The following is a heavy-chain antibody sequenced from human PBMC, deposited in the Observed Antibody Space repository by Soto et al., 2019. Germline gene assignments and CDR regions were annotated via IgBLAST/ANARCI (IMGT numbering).Heavy chain of an antibody. CDR3: ASDRRYGLVI. CDR1: GGTFSSHG. V-gene: IGHV1-69*12. CDR2: SIPLFGIT. J-gene: IGHJ4*02. D-gene: IGHD2-15*01. Sequence: QVQLVQSGAEVKKPGSSVKVSCKASGGTFSSHGFNWVRQAPGQGLEWIVGSIPLFGITNHTQKFQDSITITAAASTTTSYFGLRGLRSVDPAVYYCASDRRYGLVIWRRGTLLTGSS.